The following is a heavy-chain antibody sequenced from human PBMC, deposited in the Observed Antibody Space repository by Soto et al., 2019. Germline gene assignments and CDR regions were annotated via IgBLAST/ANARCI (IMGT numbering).Heavy chain of an antibody. D-gene: IGHD3-22*01. CDR1: GFTFSSYW. V-gene: IGHV3-7*04. J-gene: IGHJ3*02. CDR2: IKPDGSEK. CDR3: ARGDYYDSSGPFSDAFDI. Sequence: PGGSLRLSCAAAGFTFSSYWMGWVRQAPGKGLEWVANIKPDGSEKWYVDSVKGRFTISRDNAKNSLYLQMNSPRAEDTAVYYCARGDYYDSSGPFSDAFDIWGQGTMVTVSS.